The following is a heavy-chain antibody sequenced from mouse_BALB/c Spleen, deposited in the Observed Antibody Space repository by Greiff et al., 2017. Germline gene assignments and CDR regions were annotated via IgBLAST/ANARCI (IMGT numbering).Heavy chain of an antibody. D-gene: IGHD2-1*01. Sequence: VHLVESGAELAKPGASVKMSCKASGYTFTSYWMHWVKQRPGQGLEWIGYINPSTGYTEYNQKFKDKATLTADKSSSTAYMQLSSLTSEDSAVYYCARDPYGNYPWFAYWGQGTLVTVSA. CDR2: INPSTGYT. CDR1: GYTFTSYW. V-gene: IGHV1-7*01. J-gene: IGHJ3*01. CDR3: ARDPYGNYPWFAY.